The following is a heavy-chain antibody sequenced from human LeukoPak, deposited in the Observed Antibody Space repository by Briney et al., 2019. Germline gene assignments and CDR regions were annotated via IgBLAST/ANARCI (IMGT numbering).Heavy chain of an antibody. CDR2: ISYDGSTK. CDR1: GFTFSSYG. Sequence: GGSLRLSCAASGFTFSSYGMDWVRQAPGKGLEWVAVISYDGSTKYYADSVKGRFTISRDKAKNSLYLQMNSLRAEDTAVYYCARAKSFSGSYYFDYWGQGTLVTVSS. J-gene: IGHJ4*02. CDR3: ARAKSFSGSYYFDY. V-gene: IGHV3-30*03. D-gene: IGHD1-26*01.